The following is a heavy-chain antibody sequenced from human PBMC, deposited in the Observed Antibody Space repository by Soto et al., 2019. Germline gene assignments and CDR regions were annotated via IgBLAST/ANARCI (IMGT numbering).Heavy chain of an antibody. CDR3: ATDGRRSWGTRGDYWYFDL. D-gene: IGHD3-16*01. J-gene: IGHJ2*01. CDR2: FDPEDGET. Sequence: QVQLVQSGAEVKKPGASVKVSCKVSGYTLTELSMHWVRQAPGKGLEWMGGFDPEDGETIYAQKFQGRVTMTEDTSTDTAYMELSSLRSEDTAVYYCATDGRRSWGTRGDYWYFDLWGRGTLVTVSS. CDR1: GYTLTELS. V-gene: IGHV1-24*01.